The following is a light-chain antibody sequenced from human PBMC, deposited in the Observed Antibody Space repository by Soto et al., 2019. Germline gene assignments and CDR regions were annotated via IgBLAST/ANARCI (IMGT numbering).Light chain of an antibody. Sequence: QSALTQPPSASGSPGQSVAISCTGTSSDVGGYNYVSWYQQYPGEAPKLVISEVSNRPSGVSNRFSGSKSGNTASLTISGLQAEDEADYYCCSYTSSTTPLFGGGTKLTVL. CDR1: SSDVGGYNY. J-gene: IGLJ2*01. CDR3: CSYTSSTTPL. V-gene: IGLV2-14*01. CDR2: EVS.